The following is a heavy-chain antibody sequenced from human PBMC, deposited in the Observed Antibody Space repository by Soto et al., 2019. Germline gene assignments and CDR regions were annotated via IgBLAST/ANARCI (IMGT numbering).Heavy chain of an antibody. D-gene: IGHD5-12*01. J-gene: IGHJ3*02. CDR3: AKGNKEATSKGHDAFDI. CDR2: ISGSGRTT. V-gene: IGHV3-23*01. Sequence: GGSLRLSCAASGFTFSNYAMSWVRQAPGKGLEWVSTISGSGRTTYYSDSVKDRFTISRDNSYSTLYLQMNSLRNEDTALFYCAKGNKEATSKGHDAFDIWGQGIMVTVSS. CDR1: GFTFSNYA.